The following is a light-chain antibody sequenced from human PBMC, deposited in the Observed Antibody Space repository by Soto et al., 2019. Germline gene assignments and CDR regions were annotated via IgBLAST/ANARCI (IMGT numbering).Light chain of an antibody. CDR1: QSISSW. CDR2: KAS. V-gene: IGKV1-5*03. J-gene: IGKJ2*01. Sequence: DIQMTQSPSTLSASVGDRVTITCRASQSISSWLAWYQQKPGEAPKLLIYKASNLESGVPSRFSGSGSGTEFALSNESLQPDDFATYYFQQYNSNSMYTFGQGTKLEIK. CDR3: QQYNSNSMYT.